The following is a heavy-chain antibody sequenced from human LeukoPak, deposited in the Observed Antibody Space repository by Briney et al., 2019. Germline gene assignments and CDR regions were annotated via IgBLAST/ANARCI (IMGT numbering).Heavy chain of an antibody. Sequence: GGSLRLSCAASGFTFSNDWMSWVRQAPGKGLEWMASIKGDGSDKYYVDSVKGRFTISRDNAKNSMYLQMNSPRAEDTAVYYCARDPETKRGRDGLDYWGPGTLVIVSS. CDR1: GFTFSNDW. D-gene: IGHD1-14*01. CDR2: IKGDGSDK. J-gene: IGHJ4*02. V-gene: IGHV3-7*01. CDR3: ARDPETKRGRDGLDY.